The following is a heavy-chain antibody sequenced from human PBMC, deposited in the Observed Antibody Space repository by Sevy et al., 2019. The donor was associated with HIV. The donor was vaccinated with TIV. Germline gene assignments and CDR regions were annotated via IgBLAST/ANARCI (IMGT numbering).Heavy chain of an antibody. V-gene: IGHV3-21*01. CDR2: ITSESGYI. CDR3: ARDRVQPSHWYFDL. J-gene: IGHJ2*01. CDR1: GFTFSSYE. Sequence: GESLKISCTASGFTFSSYEMNWVRQAPGKGLEWVSSITSESGYIYYADSVKGRFIISRDNAKNSVYLQMNSLRADDTAVYYCARDRVQPSHWYFDLWGRGTLVTVSS. D-gene: IGHD3-10*01.